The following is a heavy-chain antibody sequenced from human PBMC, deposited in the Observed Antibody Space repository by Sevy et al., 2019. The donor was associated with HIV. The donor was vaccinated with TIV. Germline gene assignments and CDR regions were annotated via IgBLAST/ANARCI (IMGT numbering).Heavy chain of an antibody. V-gene: IGHV3-11*01. CDR1: GFIFSDYY. Sequence: GGSLRLSCSGSGFIFSDYYMSWIRQAPGRRLEWVSYISGSGITYYADSVEGRFTISRDNARNSLYLQMNSLRADDTAVYYCARDPLLGIAREVARGGYWGQGTLVTVSS. D-gene: IGHD2-2*03. J-gene: IGHJ4*02. CDR3: ARDPLLGIAREVARGGY. CDR2: ISGSGIT.